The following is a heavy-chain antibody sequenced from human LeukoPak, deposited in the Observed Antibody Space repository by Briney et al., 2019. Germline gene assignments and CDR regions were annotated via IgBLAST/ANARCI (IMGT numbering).Heavy chain of an antibody. CDR3: ARVPGVTRYFDS. CDR1: GFMFTSYG. Sequence: GESLRLSCAASGFMFTSYGMHWVRQAPGKGLEWVAVIWSDGTNKYYSDSVKGRFAISRDDSNDMVYLQMNGLRAEDTAVYYCARVPGVTRYFDSWGQGILVSVSS. CDR2: IWSDGTNK. D-gene: IGHD4-23*01. V-gene: IGHV3-33*01. J-gene: IGHJ4*02.